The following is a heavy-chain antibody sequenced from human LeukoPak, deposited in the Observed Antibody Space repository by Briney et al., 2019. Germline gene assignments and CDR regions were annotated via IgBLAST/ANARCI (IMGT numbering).Heavy chain of an antibody. CDR2: ISSSGSTI. CDR1: GFSFGIFE. D-gene: IGHD5-12*01. CDR3: AKSRRIVATPFDY. J-gene: IGHJ4*02. V-gene: IGHV3-48*03. Sequence: GGSLRLSCAASGFSFGIFEMNWVRQAPGKGLEWVSYISSSGSTIYYADSVKGRFTISRDNAKNSLYLQMNSLRAEDTAVYYCAKSRRIVATPFDYWGQGTLVTVSS.